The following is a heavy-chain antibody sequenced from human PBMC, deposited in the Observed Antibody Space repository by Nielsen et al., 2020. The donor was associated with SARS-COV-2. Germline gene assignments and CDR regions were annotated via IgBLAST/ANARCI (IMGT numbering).Heavy chain of an antibody. D-gene: IGHD4-23*01. CDR2: MYTDGSK. CDR3: ARDLDGGNLDAFDI. J-gene: IGHJ3*02. V-gene: IGHV3-53*01. CDR1: GLSVSSNY. Sequence: GGSLRLSCAASGLSVSSNYMNWVRQGPGKGLEWVSVMYTDGSKQYADSVKGRFTISRDKSKNTLYLHLNSLRAEDTALYYCARDLDGGNLDAFDIWGQGTMVTVSS.